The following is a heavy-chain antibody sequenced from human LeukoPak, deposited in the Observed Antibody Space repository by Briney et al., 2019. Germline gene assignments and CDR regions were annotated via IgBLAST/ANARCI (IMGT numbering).Heavy chain of an antibody. CDR1: GFTVSSNY. V-gene: IGHV3-53*01. CDR3: ARDRLRMGALAGYYFDY. D-gene: IGHD1-26*01. Sequence: GGSLRLSCAASGFTVSSNYMSWVRQAPGKGLEWVSVIYSGGSTYYADSVKGRFTISRDNSKNTLYLQMNSLRAEDTAVYYCARDRLRMGALAGYYFDYWGQGTLVTVSS. J-gene: IGHJ4*02. CDR2: IYSGGST.